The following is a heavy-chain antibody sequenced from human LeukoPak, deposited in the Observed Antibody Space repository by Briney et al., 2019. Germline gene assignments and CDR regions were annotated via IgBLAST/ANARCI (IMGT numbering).Heavy chain of an antibody. J-gene: IGHJ4*02. CDR3: VREIKIMGFRAFDY. CDR1: GFAFSEYW. CDR2: ISYGGSYT. V-gene: IGHV3-74*01. D-gene: IGHD3-10*01. Sequence: PGGSLRLSCAGSGFAFSEYWMHWARQTPEKGLMWVSRISYGGSYTTYADSVKGRFAVSRDNVENTLYLQMDSLTVEDTGLYYCVREIKIMGFRAFDYWGQGTPVTV.